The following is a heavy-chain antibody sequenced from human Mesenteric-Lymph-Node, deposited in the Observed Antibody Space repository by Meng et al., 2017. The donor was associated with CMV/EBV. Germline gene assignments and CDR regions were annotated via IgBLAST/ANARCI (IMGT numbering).Heavy chain of an antibody. D-gene: IGHD3-9*01. Sequence: MSWVHQAPGKGLEWISYIDTSGSMIYYADFVKGRFTISRDNARNSLFLQMNSLRADDTAVYYCARSLYYDFLTGYYSPYYYNGLDVWGQGTTVTVSS. V-gene: IGHV3-11*01. CDR3: ARSLYYDFLTGYYSPYYYNGLDV. CDR2: IDTSGSMI. J-gene: IGHJ6*02.